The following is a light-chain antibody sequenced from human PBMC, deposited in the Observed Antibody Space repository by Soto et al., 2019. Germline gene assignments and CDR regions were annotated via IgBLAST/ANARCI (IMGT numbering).Light chain of an antibody. CDR1: QSVSNNY. J-gene: IGKJ2*01. CDR2: GAS. Sequence: EIVLTQSPGTLSLSPGERATLSCRASQSVSNNYLGWYQQKPGQAPRLLIYGASSRATGIPDRFSGSGSGTDFTLTISRLEPEDFAVYSCQQYGSSPRTFGQGTKLEIK. V-gene: IGKV3-20*01. CDR3: QQYGSSPRT.